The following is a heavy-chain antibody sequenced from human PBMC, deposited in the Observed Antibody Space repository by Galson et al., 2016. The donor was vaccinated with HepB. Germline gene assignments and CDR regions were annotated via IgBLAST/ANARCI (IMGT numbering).Heavy chain of an antibody. Sequence: SLRLSCAVSGFTVGNNFMTWVRQAPGKGLEWVSVIYSGGITKYADSVTGSFTVSRDNSRNTLYLQLDSLTADDTALYFCAREGYSSGHCGAFDIWGRGTVVAVSS. CDR3: AREGYSSGHCGAFDI. D-gene: IGHD6-19*01. J-gene: IGHJ3*02. V-gene: IGHV3-53*01. CDR1: GFTVGNNF. CDR2: IYSGGIT.